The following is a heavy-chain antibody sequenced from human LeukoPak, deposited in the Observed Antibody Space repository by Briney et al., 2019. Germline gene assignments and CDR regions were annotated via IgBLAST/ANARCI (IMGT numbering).Heavy chain of an antibody. CDR2: IYYSGST. V-gene: IGHV4-30-4*08. CDR3: ASLNCGGDCYPDY. CDR1: GGSISSGDYY. D-gene: IGHD2-21*02. Sequence: SQTLSLTCTVSGGSISSGDYYWSWIRQPPGKGLEWIGYIYYSGSTYYNPSLKSRLTISVDTSKNQFSLKLSSVTAADTAVYYCASLNCGGDCYPDYWGQGTLVTVSS. J-gene: IGHJ4*02.